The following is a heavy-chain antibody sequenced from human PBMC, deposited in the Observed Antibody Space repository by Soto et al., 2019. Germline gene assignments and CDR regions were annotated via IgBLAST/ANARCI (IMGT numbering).Heavy chain of an antibody. Sequence: SETLSLTCAVYGGSFSGYYWSWIRQPPGKGLEWIGEINHSGSTNYNPSLKSRVTISVDTSKNQFSLKLSSVTAADTAVYYCARAPRSLPSSDSSGYLVYWGKGTLVTVPS. CDR2: INHSGST. CDR1: GGSFSGYY. V-gene: IGHV4-34*01. CDR3: ARAPRSLPSSDSSGYLVY. J-gene: IGHJ4*02. D-gene: IGHD3-22*01.